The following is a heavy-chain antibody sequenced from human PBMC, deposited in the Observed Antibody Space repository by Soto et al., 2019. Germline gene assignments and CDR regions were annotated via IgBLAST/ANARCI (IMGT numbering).Heavy chain of an antibody. V-gene: IGHV3-23*01. CDR2: ISVSGGAT. Sequence: EVQLLESGGGLVQPGGSLRLSCAASGFSFSSYAMSWVRQAPGKGLEWVSVISVSGGATYDADSVKGRFTLSRDNSKNTLYLQMNSLRAEDTAIYYCAKVGHSSTWYQIDKWGQGTLVTVSS. CDR1: GFSFSSYA. J-gene: IGHJ4*02. D-gene: IGHD2-2*01. CDR3: AKVGHSSTWYQIDK.